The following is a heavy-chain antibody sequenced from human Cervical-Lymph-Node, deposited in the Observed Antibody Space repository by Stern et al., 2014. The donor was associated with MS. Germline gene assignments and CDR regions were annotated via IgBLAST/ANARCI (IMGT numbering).Heavy chain of an antibody. Sequence: VQLLQSGAEVKKPGASVKVSCKGSGYTFTAYYIQWVRQAPGQGLEWMGWINPNTGATNNAQKFQGRVTMTRDTSISTGYMELSSLTSDDMAVYYCARGIRYSWNNNAPAFDVWGQGTMVTVSS. CDR3: ARGIRYSWNNNAPAFDV. V-gene: IGHV1-2*02. J-gene: IGHJ3*01. D-gene: IGHD1/OR15-1a*01. CDR1: GYTFTAYY. CDR2: INPNTGAT.